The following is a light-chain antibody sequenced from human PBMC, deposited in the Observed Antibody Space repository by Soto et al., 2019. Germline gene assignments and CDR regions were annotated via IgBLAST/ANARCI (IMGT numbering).Light chain of an antibody. Sequence: EIVLTQSPGTLSLSAGKRATLSCRASQSITNTYLAWYQQKPGQAPRLLIYGGSKRATGIPDRFSGSGSETDFTLTISRLEHEDFAVYYCQQYGSSPQTFGGGTKVEIK. CDR1: QSITNTY. V-gene: IGKV3-20*01. CDR2: GGS. CDR3: QQYGSSPQT. J-gene: IGKJ4*01.